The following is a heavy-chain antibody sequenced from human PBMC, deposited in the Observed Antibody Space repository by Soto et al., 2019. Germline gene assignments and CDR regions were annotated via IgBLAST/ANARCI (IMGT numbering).Heavy chain of an antibody. D-gene: IGHD3-3*01. J-gene: IGHJ4*02. CDR3: ARGPIFGVVIFVTHFDY. CDR2: IYYSGST. CDR1: GGSISNSGYY. V-gene: IGHV4-39*07. Sequence: PLQTMRVPNTVSGGSISNSGYYWGSIRQTPGKGLEWIGSIYYSGSTYYNPSLKSRVTISVDTSISTAYMELSSLRSEDAAVYYCARGPIFGVVIFVTHFDYWGQGTLVTVSS.